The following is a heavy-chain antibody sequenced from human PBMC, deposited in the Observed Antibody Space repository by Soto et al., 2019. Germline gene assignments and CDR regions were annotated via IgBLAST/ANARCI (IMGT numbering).Heavy chain of an antibody. V-gene: IGHV1-18*01. CDR2: ISAYNGNT. Sequence: QVQLVQSGAEVKKPGASVKVSCKASGYTFTSYGISWVRQAPGQGLERMGWISAYNGNTNYAQKLQGRVTMTTDTSTRTVYMELRSLRSDDTAVYYCARASGSSYWFDPWGQGTLVTVSS. CDR1: GYTFTSYG. J-gene: IGHJ5*02. D-gene: IGHD1-26*01. CDR3: ARASGSSYWFDP.